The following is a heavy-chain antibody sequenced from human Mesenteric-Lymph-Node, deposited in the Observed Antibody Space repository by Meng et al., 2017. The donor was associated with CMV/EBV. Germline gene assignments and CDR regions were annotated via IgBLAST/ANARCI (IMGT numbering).Heavy chain of an antibody. CDR2: IYSGGST. CDR1: GFTVSSNC. D-gene: IGHD3-3*01. J-gene: IGHJ6*02. CDR3: ARPLLEWRSRGAMDV. V-gene: IGHV3-53*01. Sequence: GESLKISCAASGFTVSSNCMSWVRQAPGKGLEWVSVIYSGGSTYYADSVKGRFTISRDNAKKSLYLQMNSLRAEDTAVYYCARPLLEWRSRGAMDVWGPGTTVTVSS.